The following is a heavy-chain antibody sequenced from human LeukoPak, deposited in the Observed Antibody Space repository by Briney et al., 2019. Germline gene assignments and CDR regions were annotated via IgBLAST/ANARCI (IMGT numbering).Heavy chain of an antibody. CDR1: GASVTSYY. V-gene: IGHV4-4*07. CDR2: FYTNGST. Sequence: SATLSLTCAVSGASVTSYYWSCIRPPAEKGLEWIGRFYTNGSTNYNPSLKSRVTMSVDTSKNQFSLKLSSVTAADTAMYYCARDSRGYYGSGSYLDYWGQGTLVTVSS. CDR3: ARDSRGYYGSGSYLDY. D-gene: IGHD3-10*01. J-gene: IGHJ4*02.